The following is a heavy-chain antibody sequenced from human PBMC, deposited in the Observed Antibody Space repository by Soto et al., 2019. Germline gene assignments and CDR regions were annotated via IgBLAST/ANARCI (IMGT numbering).Heavy chain of an antibody. CDR1: GFTFSSYD. D-gene: IGHD5-18*01. CDR2: ISGSGGNT. J-gene: IGHJ3*02. CDR3: ARGRAMVHDAFDI. V-gene: IGHV3-23*01. Sequence: EVQVLESGGGLAQPGGSMRLSCAVSGFTFSSYDMSWVRQAPGKGPEWVSSISGSGGNTYYADSVKGRFTISRDNPKNTLYLQMNSLRAEDTAVYYCARGRAMVHDAFDIWGHGTLVAVSS.